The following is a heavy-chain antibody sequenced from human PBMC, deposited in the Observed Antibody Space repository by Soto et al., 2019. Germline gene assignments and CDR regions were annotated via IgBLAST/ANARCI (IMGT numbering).Heavy chain of an antibody. Sequence: QVQLVQSGAEVKKPGASVKVSCRASGFTFTLYSMHWVRQAPGQRLEWMGWINGGSGKTKYSQKFQGRVTIARDTSASTAYMEVGSLRSEDTAVYYCARYSGNYLDAFDIWGQGTMVTVSS. CDR1: GFTFTLYS. D-gene: IGHD1-26*01. CDR2: INGGSGKT. J-gene: IGHJ3*02. CDR3: ARYSGNYLDAFDI. V-gene: IGHV1-3*01.